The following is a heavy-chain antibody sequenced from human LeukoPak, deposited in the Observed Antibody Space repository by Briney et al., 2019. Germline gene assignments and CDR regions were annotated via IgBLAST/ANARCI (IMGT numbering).Heavy chain of an antibody. Sequence: GGSLRLSCAVSGFTVSGDYMSWVRQAPGKGLEWVSVIYSGGSTYYADSVKGRFTVSRDNSKNTLYLQMNSLRVEDTAVYYCARHDWFDPWGQGTLVTVSS. J-gene: IGHJ5*02. CDR3: ARHDWFDP. V-gene: IGHV3-53*01. CDR2: IYSGGST. CDR1: GFTVSGDY.